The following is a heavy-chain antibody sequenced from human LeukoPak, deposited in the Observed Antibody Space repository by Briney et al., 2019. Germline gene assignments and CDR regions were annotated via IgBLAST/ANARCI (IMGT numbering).Heavy chain of an antibody. Sequence: GRSLRLSCVASGFTFSSYWVSWARQAPGKGLEWVANIKQDGIDKYYVQSVEGRFTISRDNAKKSLYLQMNSLRVEDTAVYYCVRDTGYTSDQLDYWGQGTLVTVSS. CDR3: VRDTGYTSDQLDY. CDR2: IKQDGIDK. D-gene: IGHD5-18*01. J-gene: IGHJ4*02. V-gene: IGHV3-7*01. CDR1: GFTFSSYW.